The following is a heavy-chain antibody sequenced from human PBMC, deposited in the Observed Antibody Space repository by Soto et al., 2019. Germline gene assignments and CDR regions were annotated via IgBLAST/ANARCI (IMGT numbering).Heavy chain of an antibody. Sequence: GGSLRLSCAASGFTFSSYAMHWVRQAPGKGLEWVAVISYDGSNKYYADSVKGRFTISRDNSKNTLYLQMNSLRAEDTAVYYCARALRYYDFWSGSGQYYYYGMDVWGQGTTVTVSS. CDR3: ARALRYYDFWSGSGQYYYYGMDV. V-gene: IGHV3-30-3*01. D-gene: IGHD3-3*01. CDR2: ISYDGSNK. J-gene: IGHJ6*02. CDR1: GFTFSSYA.